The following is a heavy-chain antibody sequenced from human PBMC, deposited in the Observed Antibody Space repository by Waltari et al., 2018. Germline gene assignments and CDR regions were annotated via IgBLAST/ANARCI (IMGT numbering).Heavy chain of an antibody. V-gene: IGHV4-59*01. CDR3: ARYSRLARNAFDI. D-gene: IGHD2-21*01. CDR1: GGSISSYY. Sequence: QVQLQESGPGLVKPSETLSITCTVSGGSISSYYWSWIRQPPGKGLEWSGYIYYSGSTNYNPSLKSRVTISVDTSKNQFSLKLSSVTAADTAVYYCARYSRLARNAFDIWGQGTMVTVSS. CDR2: IYYSGST. J-gene: IGHJ3*02.